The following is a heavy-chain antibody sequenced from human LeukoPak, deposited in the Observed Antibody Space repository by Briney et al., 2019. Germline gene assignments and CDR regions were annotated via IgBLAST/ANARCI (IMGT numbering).Heavy chain of an antibody. J-gene: IGHJ5*02. CDR2: TYYRSKWYN. V-gene: IGHV6-1*01. D-gene: IGHD3-10*01. CDR1: GDSVSSNSAA. CDR3: ARDRVLLWFGESFINWFDP. Sequence: SQTLSLTCAISGDSVSSNSAAWNWIRQSPSRGLEWLGRTYYRSKWYNDYAVSVKSRITINPDTSKNQFSLQLNSVTPDDTAVYYCARDRVLLWFGESFINWFDPWGQGTLVTVSS.